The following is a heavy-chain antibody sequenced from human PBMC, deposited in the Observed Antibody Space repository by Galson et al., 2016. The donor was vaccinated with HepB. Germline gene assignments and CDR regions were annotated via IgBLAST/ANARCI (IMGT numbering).Heavy chain of an antibody. CDR2: IGGSGSNI. Sequence: SLRLSCAASGFTFNKYAMSWVRQAPGKGLEWVSAIGGSGSNIYDVDSVKGRFTISRDNSKNMLYMPMKGLRAEDTAVYYCAKATDIAMVRWVWFDPWGQGTLVTGSS. V-gene: IGHV3-23*01. CDR1: GFTFNKYA. CDR3: AKATDIAMVRWVWFDP. J-gene: IGHJ5*02. D-gene: IGHD5-18*01.